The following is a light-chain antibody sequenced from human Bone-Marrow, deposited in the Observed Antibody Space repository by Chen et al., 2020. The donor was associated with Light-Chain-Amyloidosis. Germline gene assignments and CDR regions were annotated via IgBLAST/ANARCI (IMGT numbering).Light chain of an antibody. J-gene: IGKJ1*01. Sequence: DIQMTQSPSTLSASVGDRVTITCRASQSISSWLAWYQQKPGKAPKLLIYDASSLESGVPSRFSGSGSGTEFTLTISSLQPDDFATYYCQQYNSYSPRTFGQGIKVEIK. CDR2: DAS. CDR1: QSISSW. V-gene: IGKV1-5*01. CDR3: QQYNSYSPRT.